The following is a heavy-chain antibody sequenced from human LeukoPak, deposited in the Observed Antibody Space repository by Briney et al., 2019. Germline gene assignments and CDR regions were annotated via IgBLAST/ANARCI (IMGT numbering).Heavy chain of an antibody. CDR1: GFTFSSYA. Sequence: GGSLRLSCAASGFTFSSYAMHWVRQAPGKGLEWVAVISYDGSNKYYADSVKGRFTISRDNSKNTLYLQMNSLRAEDTAVYYCARGVGDSCSGGSCSPPHCWGQGTLVTVSS. D-gene: IGHD2-15*01. J-gene: IGHJ4*02. V-gene: IGHV3-30-3*01. CDR3: ARGVGDSCSGGSCSPPHC. CDR2: ISYDGSNK.